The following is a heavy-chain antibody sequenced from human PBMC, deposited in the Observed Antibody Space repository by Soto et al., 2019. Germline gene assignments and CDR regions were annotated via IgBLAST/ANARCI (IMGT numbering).Heavy chain of an antibody. V-gene: IGHV4-39*01. CDR2: IYYSGRS. D-gene: IGHD4-17*01. CDR1: GGSITGSSYY. J-gene: IGHJ4*02. CDR3: ARQRTTVVTQAYFDH. Sequence: PSGTLSLTCTVSGGSITGSSYYWGWIRQPPGKGLEWIGGIYYSGRSYYNPSLKSRVTMSVDTSKNQFSLTLNSVTAADAAVYYCARQRTTVVTQAYFDHWGQGTLVTVSS.